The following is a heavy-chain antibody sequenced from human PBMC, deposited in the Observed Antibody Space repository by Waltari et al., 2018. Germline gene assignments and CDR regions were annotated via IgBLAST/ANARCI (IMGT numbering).Heavy chain of an antibody. J-gene: IGHJ4*02. V-gene: IGHV3-23*01. CDR2: ISGSGATP. CDR1: GFSFMGYA. CDR3: AKGSRGYTNYFFDY. Sequence: EVQLLESAGGLVQPGGALRLSCAASGFSFMGYAMSWVRQAPGEGLGWVASISGSGATPFYADTGKGRFTIVRDNSKTTFYLQMNSLRVDDSAVYYCAKGSRGYTNYFFDYWGQGALVTVSS. D-gene: IGHD3-16*02.